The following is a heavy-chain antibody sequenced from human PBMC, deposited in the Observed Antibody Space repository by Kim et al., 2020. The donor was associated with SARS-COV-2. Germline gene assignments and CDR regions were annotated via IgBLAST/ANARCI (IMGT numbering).Heavy chain of an antibody. V-gene: IGHV1-18*01. Sequence: YAQKLQGRVTMTTDTSTSTAYMELRSLRSDDTAVYYCARDPPDYYYGMDVWGQGTTVTVSS. CDR3: ARDPPDYYYGMDV. J-gene: IGHJ6*02.